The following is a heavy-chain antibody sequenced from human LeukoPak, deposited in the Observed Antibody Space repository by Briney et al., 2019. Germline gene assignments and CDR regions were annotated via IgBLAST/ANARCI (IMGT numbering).Heavy chain of an antibody. V-gene: IGHV3-23*01. CDR3: AKDRSSGWYDAFDI. D-gene: IGHD6-19*01. J-gene: IGHJ3*02. CDR2: ISGSGGST. Sequence: GGSLRLSCAASGFTFSSYAMSWVRQAPGKGLEWVSSISGSGGSTYYSDSVKGRFTISRDTSKNTLYLQLNSLRAEDTAVYYCAKDRSSGWYDAFDIWAKGQWSSSLQ. CDR1: GFTFSSYA.